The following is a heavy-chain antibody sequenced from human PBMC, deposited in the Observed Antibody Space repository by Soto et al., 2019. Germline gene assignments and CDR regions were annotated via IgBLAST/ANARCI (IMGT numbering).Heavy chain of an antibody. D-gene: IGHD1-20*01. J-gene: IGHJ6*01. CDR3: ARGAPANWNDDYYYYGRDV. CDR2: IKQDGSEK. CDR1: GFTFSSYW. Sequence: EVQLVESGGGLVQPGGSLRLSCAASGFTFSSYWMSWVRQAPGKGLEWVANIKQDGSEKYYVDSVKGRFTISRDNAKNSLCLQMNSLRAEDTAVYYWARGAPANWNDDYYYYGRDVWGQGTTVTVSS. V-gene: IGHV3-7*01.